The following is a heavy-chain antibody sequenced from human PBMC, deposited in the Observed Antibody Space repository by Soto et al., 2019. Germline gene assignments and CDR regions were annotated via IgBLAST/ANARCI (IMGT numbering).Heavy chain of an antibody. CDR2: ISGSGGST. J-gene: IGHJ6*02. CDR1: GFTFSDYA. V-gene: IGHV3-23*01. Sequence: SLRLSCVASGFTFSDYAMAWVRQSPGKGLEWVSSISGSGGSTYYAASVEGRFTISRDNSKNTVFLQMNSLRAEHTAVYYCAKDHGMDVWGQGATVTVSS. CDR3: AKDHGMDV.